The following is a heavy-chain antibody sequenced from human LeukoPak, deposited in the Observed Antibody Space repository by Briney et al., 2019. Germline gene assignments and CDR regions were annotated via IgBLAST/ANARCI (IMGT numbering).Heavy chain of an antibody. CDR2: ISAYNGNT. J-gene: IGHJ6*02. D-gene: IGHD4-17*01. CDR1: GYTFTSYG. CDR3: ARRPVTTNYYYGMDV. Sequence: ASVKVSCKASGYTFTSYGISWVRQAPGQGLEWMGWISAYNGNTNYAQKLQGRVTMTTDTSTSTAYMELRSLRSDDTAVYYCARRPVTTNYYYGMDVWGQGTTVTVSS. V-gene: IGHV1-18*01.